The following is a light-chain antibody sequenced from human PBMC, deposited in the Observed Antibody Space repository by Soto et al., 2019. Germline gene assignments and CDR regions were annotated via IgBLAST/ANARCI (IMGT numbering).Light chain of an antibody. CDR3: SSYTTSSTYV. CDR1: NSDVGAYNY. J-gene: IGLJ1*01. CDR2: HVS. Sequence: QSALTQPASGSGSPGQSSAITCTGTNSDVGAYNYVSWYQQHPGKAPKLMIYHVSNRPSGVSDRFSGSKSDNTASLTISGLQAEDEADYYCSSYTTSSTYVFGTGTKVTVL. V-gene: IGLV2-14*03.